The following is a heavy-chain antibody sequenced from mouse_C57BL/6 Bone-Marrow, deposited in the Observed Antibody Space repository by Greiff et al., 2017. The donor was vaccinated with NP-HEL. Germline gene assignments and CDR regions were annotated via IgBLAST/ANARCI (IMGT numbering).Heavy chain of an antibody. Sequence: VQLKESEGGLVQPGSSMKLSCTASGFTFSDYYMAWVRQVPEKGLEWVANINYDGSSTYYLDSLKSRFIISRDNAKNILYLQMSSLKSEDTATYYCARERGSSFWYFDVWGTGTTVTVSS. CDR3: ARERGSSFWYFDV. CDR2: INYDGSST. J-gene: IGHJ1*03. D-gene: IGHD1-1*01. V-gene: IGHV5-16*01. CDR1: GFTFSDYY.